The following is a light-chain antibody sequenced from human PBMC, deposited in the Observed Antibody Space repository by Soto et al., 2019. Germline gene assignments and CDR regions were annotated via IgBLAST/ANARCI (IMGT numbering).Light chain of an antibody. CDR2: DVS. Sequence: QSVLTQPRSVSGSPGQSVTISCTGTSSDVGGYNYVSWYQQRPGKAPKLMIYDVSKRPSGVPDRFSGSKSGNTASLTISGLQAEDEADYYCCSYAGSYTYNYVFGTGTKVTVL. V-gene: IGLV2-11*01. CDR3: CSYAGSYTYNYV. CDR1: SSDVGGYNY. J-gene: IGLJ1*01.